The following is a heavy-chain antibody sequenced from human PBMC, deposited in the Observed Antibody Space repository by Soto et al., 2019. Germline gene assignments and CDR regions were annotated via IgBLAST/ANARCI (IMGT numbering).Heavy chain of an antibody. J-gene: IGHJ4*02. CDR3: AAVPVLRFLKWLPAYFDY. D-gene: IGHD3-3*01. Sequence: QMQVVQSGPEVKKPGTSVKVSYKTSGFMFTSSAVQWVRQARGQRLEWIGWLVVGSGNTHYAQHFQERVTLTRDMSTGTANMELSSLRSEDTAVYYCAAVPVLRFLKWLPAYFDYWGQGTLVTVSS. CDR2: LVVGSGNT. CDR1: GFMFTSSA. V-gene: IGHV1-58*01.